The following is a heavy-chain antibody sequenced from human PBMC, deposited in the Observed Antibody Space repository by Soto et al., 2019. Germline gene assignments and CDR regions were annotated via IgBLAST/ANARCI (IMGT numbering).Heavy chain of an antibody. J-gene: IGHJ4*02. D-gene: IGHD2-15*01. CDR2: VYYSGTT. CDR3: ARRDIQGPIDY. V-gene: IGHV4-39*07. Sequence: SETLSLTCTVSGGSISRSGYFWGWIRQYPGRGLEWIGYVYYSGTTYYNPSLKSRVTMSVDTSKNQFSLKLTSVTAVYTAVYDGARRDIQGPIDYWGQGTLVTVSS. CDR1: GGSISRSGYF.